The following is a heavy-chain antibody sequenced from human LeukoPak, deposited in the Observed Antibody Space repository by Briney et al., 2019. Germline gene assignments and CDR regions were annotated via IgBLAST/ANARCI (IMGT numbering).Heavy chain of an antibody. CDR2: ISGGGSYT. J-gene: IGHJ4*02. D-gene: IGHD6-19*01. CDR1: GFSFSSFA. Sequence: GGSLRLSCVGSGFSFSSFAMSWVRQAPGKGLEWVSTISGGGSYTYFADSVKGRFTVSRDDSKSMHFLQMNSLRPEDTALYFCTKRITVSAGYYLDSWGRGTLVTVSS. V-gene: IGHV3-23*01. CDR3: TKRITVSAGYYLDS.